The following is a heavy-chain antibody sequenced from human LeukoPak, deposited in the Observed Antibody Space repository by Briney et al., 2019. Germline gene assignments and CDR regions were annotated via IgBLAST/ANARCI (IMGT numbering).Heavy chain of an antibody. CDR3: ARRGRNSSGWQDYL. Sequence: SETLSLTCTVSGGSISSYYWSWIRQPPGKGLDWIANIYHTGSTNYNPSLSSRVTISIDTAKNQFSMKLTSVTAADTAVYYCARRGRNSSGWQDYLWGQGTLVTVSS. D-gene: IGHD6-25*01. J-gene: IGHJ4*02. CDR1: GGSISSYY. V-gene: IGHV4-59*01. CDR2: IYHTGST.